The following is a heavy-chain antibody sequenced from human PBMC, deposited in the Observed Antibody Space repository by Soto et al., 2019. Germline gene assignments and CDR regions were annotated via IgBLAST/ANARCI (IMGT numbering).Heavy chain of an antibody. V-gene: IGHV4-61*01. CDR2: VYYSGIT. CDR3: ARTRDNNINYYYALDV. Sequence: SETLSLTCTVSGASVSSPTHYGNWIRQSPGKGLEWVGFVYYSGITNYSPSRKSRVTISLDTSKDQFSLRLTSVTAADTAVYYCARTRDNNINYYYALDVWGQGTTVPVSS. J-gene: IGHJ6*02. D-gene: IGHD1-20*01. CDR1: GASVSSPTHY.